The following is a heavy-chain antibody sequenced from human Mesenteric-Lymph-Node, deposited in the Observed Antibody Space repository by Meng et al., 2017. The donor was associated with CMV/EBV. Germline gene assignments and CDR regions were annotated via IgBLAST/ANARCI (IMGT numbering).Heavy chain of an antibody. CDR2: ISGSGDRT. J-gene: IGHJ4*02. V-gene: IGHV3-23*01. Sequence: FTFRSYGGSWVRQGPGKGLEWDSSISGSGDRTYYADSEKGRFTVSRDNYQNTLYLQMNSLRAEDTALYYCANFGVDDSSWYEVGYFDFWGQGTLVTVSS. D-gene: IGHD6-13*01. CDR3: ANFGVDDSSWYEVGYFDF. CDR1: FTFRSYG.